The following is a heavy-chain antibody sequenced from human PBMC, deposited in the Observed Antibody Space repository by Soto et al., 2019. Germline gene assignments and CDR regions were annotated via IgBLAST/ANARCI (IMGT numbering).Heavy chain of an antibody. Sequence: EVQLVESGGGLVKPGGSLRLSCAASGFTFSSYSMNWVRQAPGKGLEWVSSISSGSSYIYYADSVKGRFTISRDNAKNSMYLQMNSLRAEDTAVYYCARSSGGSGKLWNYSGMDVWGQGTTVTVSS. V-gene: IGHV3-21*06. D-gene: IGHD3-10*01. CDR3: ARSSGGSGKLWNYSGMDV. CDR1: GFTFSSYS. CDR2: ISSGSSYI. J-gene: IGHJ6*02.